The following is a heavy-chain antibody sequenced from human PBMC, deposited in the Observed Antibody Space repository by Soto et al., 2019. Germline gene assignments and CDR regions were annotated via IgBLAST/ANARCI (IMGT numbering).Heavy chain of an antibody. D-gene: IGHD6-19*01. CDR3: AGVSSGWYGGDAFDI. Sequence: QVQLVQSGAEVKKPGASVKVSCKASGYTFTSYAMHWVRQAPGQRLEWMGWINAGNGNTKYSQKFQGRVTITRDTSASTAYMELSSLRSEDTAVYYCAGVSSGWYGGDAFDIWGQGTMVTVSS. CDR2: INAGNGNT. CDR1: GYTFTSYA. J-gene: IGHJ3*02. V-gene: IGHV1-3*01.